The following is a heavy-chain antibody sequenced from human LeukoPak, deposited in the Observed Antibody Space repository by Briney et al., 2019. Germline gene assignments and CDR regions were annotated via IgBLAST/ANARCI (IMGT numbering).Heavy chain of an antibody. Sequence: GRSLRLSCAASGFIFCSYAMHWVRQAPGKGLEWVAVISYDGSNKFSADSVRGRFTISRDNSRNTVYLQMNNLRTEDTAVYYCARVDSSGWLIYGMDVWGQGTTVTVSS. V-gene: IGHV3-30-3*01. CDR1: GFIFCSYA. CDR2: ISYDGSNK. D-gene: IGHD6-19*01. CDR3: ARVDSSGWLIYGMDV. J-gene: IGHJ6*01.